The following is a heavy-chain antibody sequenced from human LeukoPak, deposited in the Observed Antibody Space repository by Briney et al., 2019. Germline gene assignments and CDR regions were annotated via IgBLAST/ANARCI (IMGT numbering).Heavy chain of an antibody. J-gene: IGHJ4*02. Sequence: GGSLRVSCAASGFSIRGYWMHWVRQAPGKGLMWVSRIKSDGSWTNYADSVRGRFTISRDNAKNTLFLQMVGLRAEDTAIYYCVRDGDAYDFDLWGQGILVTVSS. CDR1: GFSIRGYW. CDR2: IKSDGSWT. V-gene: IGHV3-74*01. D-gene: IGHD5-12*01. CDR3: VRDGDAYDFDL.